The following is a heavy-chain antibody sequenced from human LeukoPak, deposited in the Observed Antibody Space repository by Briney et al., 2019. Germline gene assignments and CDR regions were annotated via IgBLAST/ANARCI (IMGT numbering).Heavy chain of an antibody. J-gene: IGHJ4*02. CDR2: MNPNSGNT. CDR1: GYTFTSYD. V-gene: IGHV1-8*01. CDR3: AREGSDWDPFDY. D-gene: IGHD6-19*01. Sequence: ASVKVSCKASGYTFTSYDINWVRQATGQGLEWMGWMNPNSGNTGYAQKFQGRVTMTRNTSISTAYMELSSLRSEDTAVYYCAREGSDWDPFDYWGQGTLVTVSS.